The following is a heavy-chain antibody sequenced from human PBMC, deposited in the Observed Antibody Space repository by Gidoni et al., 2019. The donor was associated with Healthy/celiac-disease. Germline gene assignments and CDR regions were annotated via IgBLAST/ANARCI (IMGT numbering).Heavy chain of an antibody. D-gene: IGHD6-6*01. CDR1: GFTVSSNY. CDR2: IYSGGST. J-gene: IGHJ6*02. V-gene: IGHV3-66*01. Sequence: EVLLVESGGGLVQPGGSLRLSCAASGFTVSSNYMSWVRQAPGKGLEWVSVIYSGGSTYYADSVKGRFTISRDNSKNTLYLQMNSLRAEDTAVYYCARDGGSSDYYYYGMDVWGQGTTVTVSS. CDR3: ARDGGSSDYYYYGMDV.